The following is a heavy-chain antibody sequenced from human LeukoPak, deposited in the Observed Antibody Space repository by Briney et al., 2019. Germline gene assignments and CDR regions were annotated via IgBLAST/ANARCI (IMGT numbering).Heavy chain of an antibody. Sequence: SETLSLTCTVSGGSINSYYWSWIRQPPGKGLEWIGYIYYSDSAKYNPSLKSRVTISLDTSKNQVSLKLSSVTAADTAVYYCARAGGIRTAALDLDYWGQGTLVTVSS. V-gene: IGHV4-59*01. CDR2: IYYSDSA. D-gene: IGHD6-25*01. J-gene: IGHJ4*02. CDR3: ARAGGIRTAALDLDY. CDR1: GGSINSYY.